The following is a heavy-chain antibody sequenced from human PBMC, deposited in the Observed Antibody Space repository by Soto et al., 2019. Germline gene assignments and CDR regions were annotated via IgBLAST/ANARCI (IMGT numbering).Heavy chain of an antibody. V-gene: IGHV1-18*01. CDR2: ISAYNGNT. CDR3: ARGHWNYYYYYGMDV. CDR1: GYTFTSYG. D-gene: IGHD1-1*01. J-gene: IGHJ6*02. Sequence: ASVKVSFKASGYTFTSYGISWLRQAPGQGLEWMGWISAYNGNTNYAQKLQGRVTMTTDTSTSTAYMELRSLRSDDTAVYYCARGHWNYYYYYGMDVWGQGTTVTVSS.